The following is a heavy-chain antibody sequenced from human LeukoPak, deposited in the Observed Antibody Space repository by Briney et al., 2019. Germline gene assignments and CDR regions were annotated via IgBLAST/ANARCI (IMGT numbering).Heavy chain of an antibody. D-gene: IGHD2-2*01. CDR3: AKEQDNRLLLSHFDY. CDR2: VSGDGQRT. Sequence: PGGSLRLSCAGYGFTFYNYAMSWVRQAPGKGLEWVSSVSGDGQRTFYADSVKGRFTISRDNSMNTQSLQMNSLRAEDTAVYYCAKEQDNRLLLSHFDYWGQGILVTVSS. J-gene: IGHJ4*02. CDR1: GFTFYNYA. V-gene: IGHV3-23*01.